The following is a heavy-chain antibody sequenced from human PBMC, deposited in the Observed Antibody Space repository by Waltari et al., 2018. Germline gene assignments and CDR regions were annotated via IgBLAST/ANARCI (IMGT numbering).Heavy chain of an antibody. V-gene: IGHV4-38-2*02. CDR2: IYHSGST. D-gene: IGHD3-10*01. CDR3: ARESDVLLWFGELSPGNFDY. J-gene: IGHJ4*02. Sequence: QVQLQESGPGLVKPSETLSLTCAVSGYPISSGYYWGWIRQPPGKGLEWIGSIYHSGSTYYNPSLKSRVTISVDTSKNQFSLKLSSVTAADTAVYYCARESDVLLWFGELSPGNFDYWGQGTLVTVSS. CDR1: GYPISSGYY.